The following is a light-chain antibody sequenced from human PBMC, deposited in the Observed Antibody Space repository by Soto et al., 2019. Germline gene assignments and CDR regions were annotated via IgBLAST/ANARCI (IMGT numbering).Light chain of an antibody. Sequence: EIVLTQSPGTLSLSPGERATLSCRASQSVSSNYLAWYRRKPGQAPSLLIYGASTRATGIPGRFSGSGSATDFTLTITTLEPEDFAVYYCQQYGSSPPTFGQGTKVEFK. CDR1: QSVSSNY. V-gene: IGKV3-20*01. CDR2: GAS. CDR3: QQYGSSPPT. J-gene: IGKJ1*01.